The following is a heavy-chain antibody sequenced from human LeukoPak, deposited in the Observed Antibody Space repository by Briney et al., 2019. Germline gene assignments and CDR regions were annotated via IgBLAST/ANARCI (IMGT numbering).Heavy chain of an antibody. J-gene: IGHJ6*03. D-gene: IGHD3-3*01. V-gene: IGHV3-53*01. CDR3: ARAEGGLRFAYMDV. CDR1: GFTVSSNY. CDR2: IYSGGST. Sequence: AGGSLRLSCAASGFTVSSNYMSWVRQAPGKGLEWVSVIYSGGSTYYADSVKGRFTISRDNSKNTLYLQMNSLRAEDTAVYYCARAEGGLRFAYMDVWGKGTTVTVSS.